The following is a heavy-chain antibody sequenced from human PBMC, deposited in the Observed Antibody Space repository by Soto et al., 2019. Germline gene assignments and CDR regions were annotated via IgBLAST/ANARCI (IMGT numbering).Heavy chain of an antibody. V-gene: IGHV1-46*01. J-gene: IGHJ5*02. CDR2: INPNGGST. CDR3: ARSSGGVFGITIEGSIWFAP. D-gene: IGHD3-16*02. Sequence: ASAKVSYHTHADTFTSYYIHLVLQAPGHGLEWMGIINPNGGSTRFAQTFQGRLTMTTDPTTSTVYMEMRSLRSEDTAVYYCARSSGGVFGITIEGSIWFAPWGQGSLVTVSS. CDR1: ADTFTSYY.